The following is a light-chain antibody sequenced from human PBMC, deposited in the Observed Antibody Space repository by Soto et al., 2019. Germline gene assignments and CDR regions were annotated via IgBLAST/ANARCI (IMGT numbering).Light chain of an antibody. CDR1: QSVSRF. Sequence: IVLTQSPSTLSLSPGEGAALSCRASQSVSRFLAWYQQKPGQAPRLLIYGASNRATGIPTRSSGSGSGTYFTLTISSLEAEDFALYYCHQRSTWPRTFGGGNKVEIK. CDR3: HQRSTWPRT. J-gene: IGKJ4*01. V-gene: IGKV3-11*01. CDR2: GAS.